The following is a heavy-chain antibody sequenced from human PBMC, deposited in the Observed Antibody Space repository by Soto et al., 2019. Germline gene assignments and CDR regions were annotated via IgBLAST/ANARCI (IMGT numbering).Heavy chain of an antibody. CDR1: GSDFSGSE. CDR2: ITGSGGVM. V-gene: IGHV3-48*03. D-gene: IGHD2-21*01. Sequence: GGSLRLSCTASGSDFSGSEMNWFRQAPGKGLEWVAYITGSGGVMFHADSVKGRFSISRDNAKNSLFLEMSDLTADDTGVYYCAKVAPFILGSPFWGQGTLVTVSS. CDR3: AKVAPFILGSPF. J-gene: IGHJ4*02.